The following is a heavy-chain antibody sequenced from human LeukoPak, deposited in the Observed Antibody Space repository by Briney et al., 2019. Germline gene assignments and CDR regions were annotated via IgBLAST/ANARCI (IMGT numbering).Heavy chain of an antibody. CDR1: GFTVSSNY. CDR2: IYSGGSG. Sequence: PGGSLRLSCAASGFTVSSNYMSWVRQAPGKGLDWVSIIYSGGSGYYADSVKGRFTISRDNSKNTLYLQMDSLRAEDTAVYYCAKNLDGVATYFDYWGQGTLVTVSS. J-gene: IGHJ4*02. V-gene: IGHV3-53*01. D-gene: IGHD5-12*01. CDR3: AKNLDGVATYFDY.